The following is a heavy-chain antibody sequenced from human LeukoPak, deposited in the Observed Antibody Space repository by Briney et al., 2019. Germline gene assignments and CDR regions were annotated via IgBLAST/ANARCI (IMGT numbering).Heavy chain of an antibody. V-gene: IGHV4-59*01. Sequence: PSETLSLTCTVSGGSISSYYWSWIRQPPGKGLEWIGYIYYSGSTNYNPSLKSRVTISVDTSKNQFSLKLSSVTAADTAVYYCASGRRYCDILTGYLPGWAFDIWGQGTMVTVSS. CDR1: GGSISSYY. CDR3: ASGRRYCDILTGYLPGWAFDI. D-gene: IGHD3-9*01. J-gene: IGHJ3*02. CDR2: IYYSGST.